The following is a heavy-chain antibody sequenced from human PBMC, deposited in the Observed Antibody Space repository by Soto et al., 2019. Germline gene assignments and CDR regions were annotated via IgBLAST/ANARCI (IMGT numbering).Heavy chain of an antibody. V-gene: IGHV1-3*01. CDR3: ARGLNGYLHYLHY. CDR1: GYTFTSYA. D-gene: IGHD5-18*01. Sequence: QVQLVQSGAEVKKPGASVKISCKASGYTFTSYAMHWVRQAPGQRLEWMGWINAGNGNTKYSQKFQGRVTITRHTSAMTAYMELSSLRSEDTAVYYCARGLNGYLHYLHYWGQGTLVTVSS. CDR2: INAGNGNT. J-gene: IGHJ4*02.